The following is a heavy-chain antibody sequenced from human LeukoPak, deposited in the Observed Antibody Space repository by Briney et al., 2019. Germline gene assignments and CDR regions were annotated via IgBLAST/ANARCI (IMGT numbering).Heavy chain of an antibody. CDR2: INPAGSET. Sequence: GGSLRLSCAASGFSFSAYWMKWVRQAPGTGLEWVANINPAGSETYYVDPVKGRFSISRDNAKNLVYLQMNSLRAEDTAVYHCARFGYVAAVDVWGQGTPVTVSS. D-gene: IGHD2-15*01. CDR3: ARFGYVAAVDV. CDR1: GFSFSAYW. V-gene: IGHV3-7*01. J-gene: IGHJ4*02.